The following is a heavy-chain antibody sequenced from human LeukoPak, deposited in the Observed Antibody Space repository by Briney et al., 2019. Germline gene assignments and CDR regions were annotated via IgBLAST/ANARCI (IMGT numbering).Heavy chain of an antibody. V-gene: IGHV3-48*03. CDR1: GFTFSSYE. CDR2: ISSSGSTI. Sequence: PGGSLRLSCAASGFTFSSYEMNWVRQAPGKGLEWVSYISSSGSTIYYADSVKGRFTISRDNARNSLYLQMNSLRAEDTAVYYCARASYDFWSGYPPLFDYWGQGTLVTVSS. J-gene: IGHJ4*02. CDR3: ARASYDFWSGYPPLFDY. D-gene: IGHD3-3*01.